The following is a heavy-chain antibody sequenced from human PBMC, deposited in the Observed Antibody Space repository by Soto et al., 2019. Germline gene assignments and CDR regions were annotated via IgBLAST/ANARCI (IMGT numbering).Heavy chain of an antibody. J-gene: IGHJ4*02. CDR3: TSCWAIKGYFSY. CDR1: GGSITNDY. D-gene: IGHD6-13*01. Sequence: ETLSLTCTVSGGSITNDYWSWIRQPPGKGLEWIGYIYYSGTTNYNPSLKSRVTISVDTSKNQFSLKLSYVSAGETAVDYCTSCWAIKGYFSYSGQGSLVTVSS. V-gene: IGHV4-59*08. CDR2: IYYSGTT.